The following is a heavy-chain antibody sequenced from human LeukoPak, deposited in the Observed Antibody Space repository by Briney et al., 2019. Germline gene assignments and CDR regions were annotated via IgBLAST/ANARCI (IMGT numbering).Heavy chain of an antibody. V-gene: IGHV3-64*01. CDR1: GFTFSSYA. CDR2: ISSNGGST. Sequence: GGSLRLSCAASGFTFSSYAMHWVRQAPGKGLEYVSAISSNGGSTYYANSVKGRFTISRDNSKNTLYLQMGSLRAEDMAVYYCARDRLEKDYGDYQYYYYYMDVWGKGTTVTVSS. D-gene: IGHD4-17*01. J-gene: IGHJ6*03. CDR3: ARDRLEKDYGDYQYYYYYMDV.